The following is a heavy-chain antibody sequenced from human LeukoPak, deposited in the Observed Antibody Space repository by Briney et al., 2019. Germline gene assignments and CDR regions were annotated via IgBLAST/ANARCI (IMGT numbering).Heavy chain of an antibody. J-gene: IGHJ6*02. V-gene: IGHV4-59*01. CDR3: ARDVGSSSWSYYGMDV. D-gene: IGHD6-13*01. Sequence: PSETLSLTCTVSGGSISSYYWSWIRQPPGKGLEWIGYIYYSGSTNYNPSLKSRVTISVDTSKNQFTLKLSSVTAADTAVYYCARDVGSSSWSYYGMDVWGQGTTVTVSS. CDR1: GGSISSYY. CDR2: IYYSGST.